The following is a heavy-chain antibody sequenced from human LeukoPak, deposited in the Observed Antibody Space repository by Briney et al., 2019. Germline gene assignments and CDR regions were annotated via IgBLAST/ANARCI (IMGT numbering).Heavy chain of an antibody. D-gene: IGHD3-10*01. CDR1: GGSFSGYY. J-gene: IGHJ6*02. CDR2: IYYSGST. Sequence: SETLSLTCAVYGGSFSGYYWSWIRQPPGKGLEWNGYIYYSGSTNYNPSLKSRVTISVDTSKNQFSLKLSSVTAADTAVYYCAGSMVRGVTTGSYYYYGMDVWGQGTTVTVSS. V-gene: IGHV4-59*08. CDR3: AGSMVRGVTTGSYYYYGMDV.